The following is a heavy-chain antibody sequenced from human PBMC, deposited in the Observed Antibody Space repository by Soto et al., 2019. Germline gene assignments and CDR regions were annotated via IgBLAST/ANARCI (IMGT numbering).Heavy chain of an antibody. J-gene: IGHJ6*02. Sequence: MRPSCAASGFTFTRYSMNWVRQAPGKELEWVSSIGSTINYIYYGDSMKGRFTISRDNAKNTLYLQMNSLRAEDTAVYYCAKERALWWLRQNYDGMDVGGQGT. CDR3: AKERALWWLRQNYDGMDV. V-gene: IGHV3-21*06. CDR1: GFTFTRYS. CDR2: IGSTINYI. D-gene: IGHD5-12*01.